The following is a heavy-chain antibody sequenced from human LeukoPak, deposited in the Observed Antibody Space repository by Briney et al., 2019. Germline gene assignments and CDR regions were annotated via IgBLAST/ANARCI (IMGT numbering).Heavy chain of an antibody. J-gene: IGHJ4*02. Sequence: GRSLRLSCAASGFTFSSYAMHWVRQAPGKGLEGVAVISYGGSNKYYADSVKGRFTISRDNSKKTLYLQMNSLRAEDTAVYYCARDFDSIWGHFDYWGQGTLLTLSS. V-gene: IGHV3-30-3*01. CDR2: ISYGGSNK. CDR1: GFTFSSYA. D-gene: IGHD3-22*01. CDR3: ARDFDSIWGHFDY.